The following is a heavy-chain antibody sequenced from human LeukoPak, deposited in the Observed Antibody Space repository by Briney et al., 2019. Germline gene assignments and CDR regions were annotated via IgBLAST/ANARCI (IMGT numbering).Heavy chain of an antibody. CDR2: IRSDGSDT. CDR1: GFIFSSYG. J-gene: IGHJ4*02. Sequence: PGGSLRLTCAASGFIFSSYGMHWVRQPPGKGLEWVAFIRSDGSDTYSAASVKGRFTISRDNYKNTLWLQMNSLRAEDTAVYYCAKHDSSSDFWGQGTLVTVSS. D-gene: IGHD3-22*01. CDR3: AKHDSSSDF. V-gene: IGHV3-30*02.